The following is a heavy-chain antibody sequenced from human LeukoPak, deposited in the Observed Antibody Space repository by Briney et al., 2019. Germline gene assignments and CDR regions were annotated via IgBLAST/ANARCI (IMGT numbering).Heavy chain of an antibody. CDR2: ISGSGDKT. D-gene: IGHD2-15*01. J-gene: IGHJ6*03. CDR3: AKDTTAWWYHRAYMNV. CDR1: GFSLSTYA. Sequence: GGSLRLSCAASGFSLSTYALSWVRQAPGGGLEWVAAISGSGDKTYQADSVKGRSTISKDNSENRLSLQMDSLRAEDTAVYFCAKDTTAWWYHRAYMNVWGKGTTVTVSS. V-gene: IGHV3-23*01.